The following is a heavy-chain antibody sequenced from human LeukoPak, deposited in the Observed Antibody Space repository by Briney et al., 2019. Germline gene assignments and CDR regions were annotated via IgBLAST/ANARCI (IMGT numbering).Heavy chain of an antibody. V-gene: IGHV4-34*01. CDR1: DESLNGYY. Sequence: SETLSLTCAVYDESLNGYYWSWIRQPPGKGLEWTGEMNDSGRTTYNPSLESRATISVERSKNQFSLKLTSVTAADTAVYYCASGSWSRRFAPWGEGTLVTVSS. D-gene: IGHD1-14*01. CDR3: ASGSWSRRFAP. J-gene: IGHJ5*02. CDR2: MNDSGRT.